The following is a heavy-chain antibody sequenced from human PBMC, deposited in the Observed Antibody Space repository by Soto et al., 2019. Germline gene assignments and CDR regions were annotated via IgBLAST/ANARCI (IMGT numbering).Heavy chain of an antibody. CDR1: GFTFSSYG. J-gene: IGHJ4*02. V-gene: IGHV3-30*18. CDR2: ISYDGSNK. CDR3: AKGGSNSSSSRSPGY. D-gene: IGHD6-6*01. Sequence: QVQLVESGGGVVQPGRSLRLSCAASGFTFSSYGMHWVRQAPGKGLEWVAVISYDGSNKYYADSVKGRFTISRDNSKNTLYLQMNSLRAEDTAVYYCAKGGSNSSSSRSPGYWGQGTLVTVSS.